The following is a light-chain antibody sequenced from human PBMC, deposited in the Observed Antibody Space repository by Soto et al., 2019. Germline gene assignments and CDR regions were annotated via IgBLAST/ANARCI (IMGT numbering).Light chain of an antibody. V-gene: IGKV3-20*01. CDR2: GAS. CDR1: QSVSSSY. CDR3: QQSGT. J-gene: IGKJ1*01. Sequence: EIVLTQSPGTLSLSPGERATLSCRASQSVSSSYLAWYQQKPGQAPRLLIYGASSRATGIADRFSGSGSGTDFTLTISRLVPEDFAVYYCQQSGTFGQGTKVEIK.